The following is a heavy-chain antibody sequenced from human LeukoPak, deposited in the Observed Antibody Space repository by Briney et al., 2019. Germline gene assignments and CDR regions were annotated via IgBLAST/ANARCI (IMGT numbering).Heavy chain of an antibody. CDR2: INPSGGST. V-gene: IGHV1-46*01. D-gene: IGHD3-16*01. J-gene: IGHJ6*02. CDR1: GYTFTSYY. Sequence: ASVKVSCKASGYTFTSYYMHWVRQAPGQGLEWMGIINPSGGSTSYAQKFQGRVTITRDTSASTAYMELSSLRSEDTAVYYCARVGALSRHYYYYGMDVWGQGTTVTVSS. CDR3: ARVGALSRHYYYYGMDV.